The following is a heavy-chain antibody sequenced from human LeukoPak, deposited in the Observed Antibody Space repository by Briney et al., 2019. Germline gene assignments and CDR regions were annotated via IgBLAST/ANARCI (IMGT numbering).Heavy chain of an antibody. J-gene: IGHJ4*02. Sequence: GGSLRLSCAASGFTFSSYAMSWVRQAPGKGLEWVSAISGSGRSTYYADSVKGRFTISRDNSKNTLYLQMNSLRAEDTAVYYCAKDQGYYYDSSGYYFFDYWGQGTLVTVSS. D-gene: IGHD3-22*01. CDR1: GFTFSSYA. CDR3: AKDQGYYYDSSGYYFFDY. CDR2: ISGSGRST. V-gene: IGHV3-23*01.